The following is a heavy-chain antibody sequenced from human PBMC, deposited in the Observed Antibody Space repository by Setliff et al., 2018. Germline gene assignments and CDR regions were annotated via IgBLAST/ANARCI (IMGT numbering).Heavy chain of an antibody. CDR3: AKEYVVISFVRNSHQHYGMDV. CDR2: IYTNGAT. D-gene: IGHD2-21*01. V-gene: IGHV4-4*07. J-gene: IGHJ6*02. CDR1: GVSVASHY. Sequence: PSETLSLTCTVSGVSVASHYWSWIRQSAGKGLEWIGHIYTNGATSYSPSLKSRVSISADTSKNVLSLRLTSVTAADTAVYYCAKEYVVISFVRNSHQHYGMDVWGPGTTVTVSS.